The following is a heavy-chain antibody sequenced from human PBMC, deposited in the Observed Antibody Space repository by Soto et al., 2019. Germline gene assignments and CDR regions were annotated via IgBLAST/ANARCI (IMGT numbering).Heavy chain of an antibody. J-gene: IGHJ4*02. Sequence: QLQLQESGPGLVKPSETLSLTCSVSGASISSNSYYWVWIRQPPGKGLEWIGSIHYSGRTYYNPYLKSRATISLDTSKNRFSLKFSSVTAADTSVYYCASRRREEDCSIATCDVRYWGQGTLVTVSS. V-gene: IGHV4-39*01. CDR1: GASISSNSYY. D-gene: IGHD4-4*01. CDR3: ASRRREEDCSIATCDVRY. CDR2: IHYSGRT.